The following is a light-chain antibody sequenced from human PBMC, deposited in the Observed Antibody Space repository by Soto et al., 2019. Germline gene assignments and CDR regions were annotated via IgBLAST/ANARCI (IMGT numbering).Light chain of an antibody. J-gene: IGKJ4*01. CDR3: QQYNKWPPLT. CDR1: QSVSSN. Sequence: EIVMTQSPATLSVSPGERATLSCRASQSVSSNLAWYQQKPGQAPRLLIYGASTRATGIPARFSGSGSGTEFTLTISRLQYEDFAVYYCQQYNKWPPLTFGGGTKVEIK. V-gene: IGKV3-15*01. CDR2: GAS.